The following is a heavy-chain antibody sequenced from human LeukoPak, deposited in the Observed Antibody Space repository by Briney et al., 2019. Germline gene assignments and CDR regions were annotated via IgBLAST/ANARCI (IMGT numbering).Heavy chain of an antibody. CDR3: ARKFLGSRGYYFDY. D-gene: IGHD3-10*01. V-gene: IGHV1-8*03. Sequence: ASVKVSCKASGYTFTSYDINWVRQATGQGLEWMGWMNPNSGNTGYAQKFQGRVTITRNTSISTAYMELSSLSSEDTAVYYCARKFLGSRGYYFDYWGQGTLVTVSS. CDR1: GYTFTSYD. CDR2: MNPNSGNT. J-gene: IGHJ4*02.